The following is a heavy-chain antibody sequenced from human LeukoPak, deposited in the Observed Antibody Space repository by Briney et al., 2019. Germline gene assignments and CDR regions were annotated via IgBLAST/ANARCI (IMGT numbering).Heavy chain of an antibody. Sequence: ASVKVSCKASGYTFTSYDINWVRQATGQGLEWMGWMNPNSGNTGYAQKFQGRVTMTRNTSISTAYMGLSSLRSEDTAVYYCARGRGVVTRYYYYMDVWGKGTTVTVSS. J-gene: IGHJ6*03. D-gene: IGHD2-21*02. CDR2: MNPNSGNT. CDR1: GYTFTSYD. V-gene: IGHV1-8*01. CDR3: ARGRGVVTRYYYYMDV.